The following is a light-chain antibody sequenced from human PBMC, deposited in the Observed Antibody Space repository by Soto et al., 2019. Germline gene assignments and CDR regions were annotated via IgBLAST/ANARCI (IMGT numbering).Light chain of an antibody. J-gene: IGKJ1*01. CDR2: GAS. CDR3: QQYGSSPFT. Sequence: EIVLTQSPGTLSLSPGERATLSCRASQSVSNNYLAWYQQKPGKAPRLLIYGASSRATGIPDRFSGSGSGTEFTLTISRLQPEDFAMYYCQQYGSSPFTFGQGTMVEIK. V-gene: IGKV3-20*01. CDR1: QSVSNNY.